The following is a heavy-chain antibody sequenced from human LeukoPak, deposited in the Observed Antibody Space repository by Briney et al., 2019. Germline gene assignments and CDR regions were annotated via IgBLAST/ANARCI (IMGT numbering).Heavy chain of an antibody. J-gene: IGHJ6*04. CDR2: IYPGDSDT. Sequence: GESPKISCKGSGYSFTSYWIGWVRQMPGKGLEWMGIIYPGDSDTRYSPSFQGQVTISADKSISTAYLQWSSLKASDTAMYYCARLGYSYGPEDYYYYGMDVWGKGTTVTVSS. CDR1: GYSFTSYW. D-gene: IGHD5-18*01. CDR3: ARLGYSYGPEDYYYYGMDV. V-gene: IGHV5-51*01.